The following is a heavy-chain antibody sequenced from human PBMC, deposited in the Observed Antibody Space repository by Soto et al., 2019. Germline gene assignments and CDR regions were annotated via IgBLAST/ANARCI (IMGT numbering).Heavy chain of an antibody. CDR1: GGSISSGGYY. Sequence: SETLSLTCTVSGGSISSGGYYWSWIRQHPGKGLEWIGYIYYSGSTYYNPSLKSRVTISVDTSKNQFSLKLSSVTAADTAVYYCARAPSSGRVWFDPWGQGTLVTVSS. V-gene: IGHV4-31*03. CDR2: IYYSGST. CDR3: ARAPSSGRVWFDP. J-gene: IGHJ5*02. D-gene: IGHD6-19*01.